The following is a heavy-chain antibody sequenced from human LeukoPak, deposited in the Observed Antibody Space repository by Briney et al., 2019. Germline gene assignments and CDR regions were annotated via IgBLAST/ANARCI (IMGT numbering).Heavy chain of an antibody. CDR2: INHSGST. CDR3: AGATRGLQYQLLGRWFDP. J-gene: IGHJ5*02. V-gene: IGHV4-34*01. D-gene: IGHD2-2*01. Sequence: SETLSLTCAVYGGSFSGYYWSWIRQPPGKGLDWIGEINHSGSTNYNPSLKSRVTISVDTSKNQFSLKLSSVTAADTAVYYCAGATRGLQYQLLGRWFDPWGQGTLVTVSS. CDR1: GGSFSGYY.